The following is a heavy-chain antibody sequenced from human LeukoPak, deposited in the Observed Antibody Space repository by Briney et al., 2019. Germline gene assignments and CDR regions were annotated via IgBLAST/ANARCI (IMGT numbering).Heavy chain of an antibody. Sequence: GGSLRLSCAASGYTFSNTGMSWVRQAPGKGLEWVSSIIAGGASTYYADSVKGRFTISRDNSKNTLYLQMSSLRAEDTAVYYCARKWLLSYCMDVWGKGTTVTVSS. CDR1: GYTFSNTG. J-gene: IGHJ6*04. V-gene: IGHV3-23*01. CDR2: IIAGGAST. CDR3: ARKWLLSYCMDV. D-gene: IGHD3-22*01.